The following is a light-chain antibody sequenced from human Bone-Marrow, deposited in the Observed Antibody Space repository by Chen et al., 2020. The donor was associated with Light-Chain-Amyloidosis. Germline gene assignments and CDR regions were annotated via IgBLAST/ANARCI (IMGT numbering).Light chain of an antibody. J-gene: IGLJ3*02. CDR2: EDD. Sequence: NIMLTQPHSVSESPGKTVRISFTRSSGSIATNNGQWYQQRPGSSPTTVIYEDDQRPSGVPDRFSGSIDRSSNSASLTISGLKTEDEADYYCQSYQGSSQGVFGGGTKLTVL. CDR1: SGSIATNN. CDR3: QSYQGSSQGV. V-gene: IGLV6-57*01.